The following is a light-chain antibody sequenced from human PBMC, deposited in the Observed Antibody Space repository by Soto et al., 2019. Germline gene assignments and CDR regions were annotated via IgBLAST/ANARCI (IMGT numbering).Light chain of an antibody. J-gene: IGKJ5*01. CDR1: QGVSSY. CDR3: QRRSNWLLT. Sequence: EIVLTQSPATLSLSPGERATLSCRASQGVSSYLAWYQQKPGQAPRLLIYDASNSATGIPARFRGSRPGTDFTLTISSLQPEDVAVYYCQRRSNWLLTCGEGTRLEMK. CDR2: DAS. V-gene: IGKV3D-11*01.